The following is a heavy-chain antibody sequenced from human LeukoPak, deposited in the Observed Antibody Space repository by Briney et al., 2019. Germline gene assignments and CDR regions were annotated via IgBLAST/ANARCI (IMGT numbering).Heavy chain of an antibody. CDR3: ARDRGGGFDLAFFDH. D-gene: IGHD5-12*01. CDR1: GGSFSTYA. V-gene: IGHV1-69*10. Sequence: SVKVSCKSSGGSFSTYAVNWVRQAPGQGLEWMGGLIPVLGMSHYAQGFQGRVTLTADRSTNTAYMELDRLTSDDTAVYFCARDRGGGFDLAFFDHWGQGTLVTVSS. CDR2: LIPVLGMS. J-gene: IGHJ4*02.